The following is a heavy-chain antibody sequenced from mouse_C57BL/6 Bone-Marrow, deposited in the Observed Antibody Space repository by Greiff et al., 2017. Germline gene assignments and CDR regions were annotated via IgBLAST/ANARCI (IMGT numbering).Heavy chain of an antibody. CDR3: TRSLKDAMDY. J-gene: IGHJ4*01. Sequence: VQLQQSGAELVRPGASVTLSCKASGYTFTDYEMHWVKQTPVHGLEWIGAIDPETGGTAYNQKFTGKAILTADKSSSTAYMELRSLTSEDSAVYYCTRSLKDAMDYWGQGTSVTVSS. CDR1: GYTFTDYE. D-gene: IGHD1-3*01. V-gene: IGHV1-15*01. CDR2: IDPETGGT.